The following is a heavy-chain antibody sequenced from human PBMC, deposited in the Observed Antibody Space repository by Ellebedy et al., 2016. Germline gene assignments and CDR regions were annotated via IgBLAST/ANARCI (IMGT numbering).Heavy chain of an antibody. CDR1: GYTFTGYY. V-gene: IGHV1-2*02. Sequence: ASVKVSCXASGYTFTGYYMHWVRQAPGQGLKWMGWINPNSGGTNYAQKFQGRVTMTRDTSISTAYMELSRLRSDDTAVYYCAIPPQDYYYMDVWGKGTTVTVSS. CDR2: INPNSGGT. J-gene: IGHJ6*03. CDR3: AIPPQDYYYMDV.